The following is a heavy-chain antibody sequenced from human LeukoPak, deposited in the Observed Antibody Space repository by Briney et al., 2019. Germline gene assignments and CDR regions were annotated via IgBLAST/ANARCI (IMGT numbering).Heavy chain of an antibody. Sequence: SETLSLTRTVSGDSISNGVKYWSWIRQHPGRGLEWIGYIYHSGRSYYNPSLKSRITMSVDTSKNQFSLNLSSVTAADTAVYYCARDQVECTGGTCQSRVGFDFWGQGTLVTVSS. D-gene: IGHD2-8*02. CDR3: ARDQVECTGGTCQSRVGFDF. J-gene: IGHJ4*02. V-gene: IGHV4-31*03. CDR2: IYHSGRS. CDR1: GDSISNGVKY.